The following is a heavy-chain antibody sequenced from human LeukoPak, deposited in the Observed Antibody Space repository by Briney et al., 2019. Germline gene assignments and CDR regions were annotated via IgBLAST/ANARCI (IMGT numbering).Heavy chain of an antibody. J-gene: IGHJ4*02. CDR2: INHSGST. Sequence: SETLSLTCAVYGGSFSGYYWSWIRQPPGKGLEWIGEINHSGSTNYNPSLKSRVTISVDTSKNQFSLKLSSVTAADTAVYYCARHDAGIAARPFDNWGQGTLVTVSS. V-gene: IGHV4-34*01. D-gene: IGHD6-6*01. CDR3: ARHDAGIAARPFDN. CDR1: GGSFSGYY.